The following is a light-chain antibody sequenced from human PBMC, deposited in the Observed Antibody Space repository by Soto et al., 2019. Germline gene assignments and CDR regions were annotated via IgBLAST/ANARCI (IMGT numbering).Light chain of an antibody. Sequence: EIVMTQSPATLSVSPGESDTLSCRSSQSVSSTVAWYQQKPVQAPRLLIHGASLRATGIPARFSGSGSGTEFTLTISSLQSEDFAVYYCQQYTDWIMHSFGQGTKLEIK. CDR3: QQYTDWIMHS. J-gene: IGKJ2*03. V-gene: IGKV3-15*01. CDR1: QSVSST. CDR2: GAS.